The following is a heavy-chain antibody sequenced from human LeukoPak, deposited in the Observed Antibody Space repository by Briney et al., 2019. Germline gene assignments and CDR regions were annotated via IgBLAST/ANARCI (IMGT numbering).Heavy chain of an antibody. CDR1: GGSFSGYY. Sequence: SETLSLTCAVYGGSFSGYYWSWIRQPPGKGLEWIGEINHSGSTNYNPSLKSRVTISVDTSKNQFSLKLSSVTAADTAVFYCARGRYSSGYKDWGQGTLVTVSS. J-gene: IGHJ4*02. CDR3: ARGRYSSGYKD. CDR2: INHSGST. D-gene: IGHD3-22*01. V-gene: IGHV4-34*01.